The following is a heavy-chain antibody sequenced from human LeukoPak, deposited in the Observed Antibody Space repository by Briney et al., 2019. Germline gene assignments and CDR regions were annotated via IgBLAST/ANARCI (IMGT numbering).Heavy chain of an antibody. Sequence: SETLSLTCAVYGGSFSGYYWSWIRQPPGKGLEWIGEINPSGSTNYNPSLKSRVTISVDTSKNQFSLKLSSVTAADTAVYYCARGRYYDFWSGYLGYYYMDVWGKGTTVTVSS. CDR3: ARGRYYDFWSGYLGYYYMDV. J-gene: IGHJ6*03. V-gene: IGHV4-34*01. CDR2: INPSGST. D-gene: IGHD3-3*01. CDR1: GGSFSGYY.